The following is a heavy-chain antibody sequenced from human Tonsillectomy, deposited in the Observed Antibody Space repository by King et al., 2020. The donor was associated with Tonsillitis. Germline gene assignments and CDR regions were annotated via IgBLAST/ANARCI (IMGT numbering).Heavy chain of an antibody. J-gene: IGHJ4*02. CDR3: ARENWGSPDY. D-gene: IGHD7-27*01. CDR2: ISPADSTI. Sequence: QLVQSGAEVKKSGESLKISCKGSGYSFINYYIGWVRQMPGKGLEWMWIISPADSTIKYSPSVQGQVTISADKSISTAYLQWSSLQASDTAMYYCARENWGSPDYWGQGTLVTVSS. V-gene: IGHV5-51*01. CDR1: GYSFINYY.